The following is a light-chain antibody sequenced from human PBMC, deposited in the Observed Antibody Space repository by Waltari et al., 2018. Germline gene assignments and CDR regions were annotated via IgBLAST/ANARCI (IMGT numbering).Light chain of an antibody. J-gene: IGLJ1*01. CDR2: GHR. V-gene: IGLV1-40*01. Sequence: QSVLTQPPSVSGAPGQRVTISCTGSSSNIGAGYDVHWYQQLPGTAPKLLMYGHRNRPSGVPDRFSGSKSGTSASLAITGLQAEDEADYYCQSYDSSLSALYVFGTGTKVTVL. CDR1: SSNIGAGYD. CDR3: QSYDSSLSALYV.